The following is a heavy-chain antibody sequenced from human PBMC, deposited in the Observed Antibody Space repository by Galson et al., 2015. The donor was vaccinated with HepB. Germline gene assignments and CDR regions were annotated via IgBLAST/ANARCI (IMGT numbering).Heavy chain of an antibody. CDR3: ARSSMTVSGTHY. CDR2: IDLSDSYT. Sequence: QSGAEVKKPGESLRISCKGSGYSFNTYWISWVRQMPGKDLEWMGRIDLSDSYTKYSPSFQGHVIILGDKSISTAYLQWSSLKASDTAMYYCARSSMTVSGTHYWGQGTLVTVSS. V-gene: IGHV5-10-1*01. CDR1: GYSFNTYW. D-gene: IGHD6-19*01. J-gene: IGHJ4*02.